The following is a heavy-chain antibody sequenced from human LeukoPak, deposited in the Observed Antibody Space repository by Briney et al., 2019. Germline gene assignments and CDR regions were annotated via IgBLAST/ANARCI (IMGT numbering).Heavy chain of an antibody. V-gene: IGHV3-9*01. CDR2: ISWNSGSI. J-gene: IGHJ6*02. CDR1: GFTFDDYA. Sequence: SLRLSCAASGFTFDDYAMHWVRQAPGKGLEWVSGISWNSGSIGYADSVKGRFTISRDNAKNSLYLQMNSLRAEDTALYYCAKVRDYYYYYGMDVWGQGTTVTVSS. CDR3: AKVRDYYYYYGMDV.